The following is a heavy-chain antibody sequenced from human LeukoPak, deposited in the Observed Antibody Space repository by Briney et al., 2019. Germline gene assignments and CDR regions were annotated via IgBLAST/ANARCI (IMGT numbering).Heavy chain of an antibody. CDR2: INHSGST. CDR3: ARVVVPAAIDAFDI. CDR1: GGSSSGYY. V-gene: IGHV4-34*01. D-gene: IGHD2-2*02. Sequence: SETLSLTCAVYGGSSSGYYWSWIRQPPGKGLEWIGEINHSGSTNYNPSLKSRVTISVDTSKNQFSLKLSSVTAADTAVYYCARVVVPAAIDAFDIWGQGTMVTVSS. J-gene: IGHJ3*02.